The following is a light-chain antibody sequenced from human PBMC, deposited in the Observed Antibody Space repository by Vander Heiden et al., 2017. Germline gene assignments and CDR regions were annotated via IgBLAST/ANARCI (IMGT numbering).Light chain of an antibody. Sequence: NFMLTQPHSVSESPGKTVTISCTGRSGSIASNYVQWYPQRPGSAPTTVIYEDNQRPSGVPDRFSGSIDSSSNSASLTISGLKTEDEADYYCQSYDSSNLRVFGGGTKLTVL. CDR2: EDN. J-gene: IGLJ3*02. V-gene: IGLV6-57*02. CDR1: SGSIASNY. CDR3: QSYDSSNLRV.